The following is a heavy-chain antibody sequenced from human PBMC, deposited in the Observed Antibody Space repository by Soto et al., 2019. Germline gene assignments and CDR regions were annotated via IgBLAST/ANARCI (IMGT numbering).Heavy chain of an antibody. CDR2: IFHSGST. J-gene: IGHJ4*02. D-gene: IGHD3-16*01. CDR1: GGSISSGGYS. Sequence: PSETLSLTCAVSGGSISSGGYSWSWIRQPPGKGLEWIGYIFHSGSTYSNPSFKIRFTISVERSKNHFSLMLSFVAAADTAVYYCARGPPHVWGQGTLVTVSS. CDR3: ARGPPHV. V-gene: IGHV4-30-2*01.